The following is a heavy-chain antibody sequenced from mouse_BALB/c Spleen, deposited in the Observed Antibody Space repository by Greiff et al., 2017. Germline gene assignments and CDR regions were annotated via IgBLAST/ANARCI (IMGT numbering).Heavy chain of an antibody. Sequence: VQLQQSGAELVRSGASVKLSCTASGFNIKDYYMHWVKQRPEQGLEWIGWIDPENGDTEYAPKFQGKATMTADTSSNTAYLQLSSLTSEDTAVYYCARLYYRYDGAMDYWGQGTSVTVSS. CDR2: IDPENGDT. J-gene: IGHJ4*01. CDR3: ARLYYRYDGAMDY. D-gene: IGHD2-14*01. CDR1: GFNIKDYY. V-gene: IGHV14-4*02.